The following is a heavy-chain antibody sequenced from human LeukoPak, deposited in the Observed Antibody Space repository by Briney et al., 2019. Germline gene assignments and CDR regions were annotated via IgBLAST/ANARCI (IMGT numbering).Heavy chain of an antibody. CDR1: GYTFTDYD. J-gene: IGHJ6*02. V-gene: IGHV1-8*03. CDR3: ARDWLTMVRGAPKNYYGMDV. CDR2: MNPKSGRT. D-gene: IGHD3-10*01. Sequence: ASVKVSCKTSGYTFTDYDINWVRQATGQGLERMGWMNPKSGRTGYAQKFQGRVTFTRNTSISTAYMELSNLRSDDTAVYYCARDWLTMVRGAPKNYYGMDVWGQGTTVTVSS.